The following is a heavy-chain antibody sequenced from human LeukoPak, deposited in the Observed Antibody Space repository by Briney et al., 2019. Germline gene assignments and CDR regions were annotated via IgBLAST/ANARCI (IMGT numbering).Heavy chain of an antibody. J-gene: IGHJ3*02. V-gene: IGHV3-7*01. CDR3: ASGIMVTSGGVIAARI. CDR1: GFTFSSYW. D-gene: IGHD3-16*02. Sequence: GGSLRLSCAASGFTFSSYWMSWVRQAPGKGLEWVANIKQDGSEKYYVDSVKGRFTISRDNAKNTLYLQMNSLRAEDTAVYYCASGIMVTSGGVIAARIWGQGTMVTVSS. CDR2: IKQDGSEK.